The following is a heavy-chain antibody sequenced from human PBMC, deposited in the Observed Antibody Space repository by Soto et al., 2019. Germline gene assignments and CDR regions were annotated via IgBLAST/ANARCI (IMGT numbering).Heavy chain of an antibody. Sequence: QVQLQESGPGLVRPSQTLSLTCTVSGGSISSGDYYWSWIRQHPGKGLEWIGYIYYSGSPYYNPSLQSRVFISVDTSKNQFSLKLGSVTAADSAVYYCARDRLLRGRFDPWGQGTLVTVSS. CDR3: ARDRLLRGRFDP. CDR2: IYYSGSP. V-gene: IGHV4-31*03. CDR1: GGSISSGDYY. D-gene: IGHD1-26*01. J-gene: IGHJ5*02.